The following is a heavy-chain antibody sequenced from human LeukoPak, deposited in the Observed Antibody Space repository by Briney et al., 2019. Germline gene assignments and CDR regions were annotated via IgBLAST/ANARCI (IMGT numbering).Heavy chain of an antibody. CDR3: ARGPPVEVASREALYFDY. J-gene: IGHJ4*02. CDR1: GFTFSNHW. D-gene: IGHD5-24*01. V-gene: IGHV3-7*04. Sequence: GGSLRLSCAASGFTFSNHWMNWVRQAPGKGLEWVASVRYDGSGKYYVESVKGRLTISRDDAKNSVFLQMNSLRVEDMGVYYCARGPPVEVASREALYFDYWGQGTLVTVSS. CDR2: VRYDGSGK.